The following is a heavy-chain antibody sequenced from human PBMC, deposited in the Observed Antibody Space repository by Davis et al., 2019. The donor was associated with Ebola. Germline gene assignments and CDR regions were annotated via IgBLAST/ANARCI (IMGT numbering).Heavy chain of an antibody. J-gene: IGHJ4*02. Sequence: GESLKISCVASGFTFSNYWMHWVRQAPGKGLVWVSRIKTDGSTTTYADSVKGRFTISRDNAKNTLYLQMNSLRAEDTAVCYCARDSLLLARANFDYWGQGTLVTVSS. CDR2: IKTDGSTT. CDR3: ARDSLLLARANFDY. V-gene: IGHV3-74*01. CDR1: GFTFSNYW.